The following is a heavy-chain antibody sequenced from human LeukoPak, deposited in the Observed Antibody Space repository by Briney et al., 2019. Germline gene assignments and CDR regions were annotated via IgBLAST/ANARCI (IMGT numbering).Heavy chain of an antibody. CDR3: ARALYGASHSYYSSGMDV. D-gene: IGHD4-17*01. CDR2: ISPIFGTA. J-gene: IGHJ6*02. Sequence: AAVKVSCKASGSTFSSYAISWVRHAPGQGLEWMGGISPIFGTANYAQKFQGRVTITSDESTSTAYMELSSLRSEDTAVYYCARALYGASHSYYSSGMDVWGQGTTVTVSS. CDR1: GSTFSSYA. V-gene: IGHV1-69*13.